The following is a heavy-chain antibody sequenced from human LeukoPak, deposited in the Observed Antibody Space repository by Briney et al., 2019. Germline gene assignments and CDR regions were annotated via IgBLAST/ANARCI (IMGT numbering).Heavy chain of an antibody. J-gene: IGHJ5*02. CDR2: IYTSGST. V-gene: IGHV4-4*07. D-gene: IGHD3-3*01. CDR3: ARDAYDFWSGYGSPNWFDP. Sequence: SETLSLTCTVSGGSISSYYWSWIRQPAGKGLEWIGRIYTSGSTNYNPSLKSRITMSVYTSKHQFSLKLSSVTAADTAVYYCARDAYDFWSGYGSPNWFDPWGQGTLVTVSS. CDR1: GGSISSYY.